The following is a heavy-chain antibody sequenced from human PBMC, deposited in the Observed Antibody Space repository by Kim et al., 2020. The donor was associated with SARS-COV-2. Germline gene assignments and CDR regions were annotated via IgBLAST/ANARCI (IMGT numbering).Heavy chain of an antibody. CDR1: IGSLSGHY. CDR2: IHQNGRT. J-gene: IGHJ6*03. D-gene: IGHD2-2*02. V-gene: IGHV4-34*01. CDR3: ARGRAGVVPAPILGLGPHYDYFIMDV. Sequence: SETLSLTCAVYIGSLSGHYWSWIRQSPGKGLEWIGEIHQNGRTNYNPSLKSRVTISMDTSKNQFSLKVNSMTAADTGFYYCARGRAGVVPAPILGLGPHYDYFIMDVWGHGTTVTVSS.